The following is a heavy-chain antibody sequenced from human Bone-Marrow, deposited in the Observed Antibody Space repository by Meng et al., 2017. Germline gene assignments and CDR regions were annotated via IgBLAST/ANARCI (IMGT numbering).Heavy chain of an antibody. V-gene: IGHV3-21*01. CDR2: IGSSSSYI. Sequence: GSSLKISCAASGFTFSSDSMNWVRQAPGRGLELVSSIGSSSSYIYYADSVKGRFTISRDNAQNSLYLQMKSLRAEDTAVYYCARDPSGELLKRQGYWGQGTLVTVSS. D-gene: IGHD3-10*01. J-gene: IGHJ4*02. CDR1: GFTFSSDS. CDR3: ARDPSGELLKRQGY.